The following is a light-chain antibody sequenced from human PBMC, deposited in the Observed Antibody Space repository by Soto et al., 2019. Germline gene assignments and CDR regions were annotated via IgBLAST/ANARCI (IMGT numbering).Light chain of an antibody. Sequence: DIVMTQSPDSLAVSLGERATINCKSSQSVLYSSNNKRYLAWYQQKPGQPPKLLIYWASTREYGVPDRFSGSGSGTDFTLTISSLQDEDVLVYYCQQYYTTPPTFGQGTKVEIK. J-gene: IGKJ1*01. CDR3: QQYYTTPPT. V-gene: IGKV4-1*01. CDR2: WAS. CDR1: QSVLYSSNNKRY.